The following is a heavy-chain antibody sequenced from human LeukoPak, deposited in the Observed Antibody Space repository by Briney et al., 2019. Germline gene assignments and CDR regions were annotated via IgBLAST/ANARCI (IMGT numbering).Heavy chain of an antibody. J-gene: IGHJ5*02. CDR3: ARRAVRGVDYQRGPKANGRRNWFDP. V-gene: IGHV4-39*07. CDR2: IYYSGNT. CDR1: GGSISSSSYY. D-gene: IGHD3-10*01. Sequence: SETLSLTCTVSGGSISSSSYYWGWIRQPPGKGLEWIGSIYYSGNTYYNPSLKSRVTISVDTSKNQFSLKLSSVTAADTAVYYCARRAVRGVDYQRGPKANGRRNWFDPWGQGTLVTVSS.